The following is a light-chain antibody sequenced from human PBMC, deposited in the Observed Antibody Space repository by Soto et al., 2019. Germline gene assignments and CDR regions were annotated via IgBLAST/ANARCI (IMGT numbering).Light chain of an antibody. V-gene: IGKV3-15*01. CDR1: QTIANN. CDR3: QQYHNWPPQYT. CDR2: GAS. J-gene: IGKJ2*01. Sequence: EIVMTQSPASLSVSPGDGATLSCRASQTIANNLAWYQQKPGQGPRLLIHGASTRAAGVPARFSGSGSGTDFALTISSLKSEDFAVYYCQQYHNWPPQYTFGQGTKLQIK.